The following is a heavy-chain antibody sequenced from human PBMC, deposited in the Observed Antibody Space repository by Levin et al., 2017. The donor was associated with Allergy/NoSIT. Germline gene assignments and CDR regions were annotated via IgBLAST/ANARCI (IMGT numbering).Heavy chain of an antibody. CDR2: INPNSGGT. J-gene: IGHJ4*02. Sequence: ASVKVSCKASGYTFTGYYMHWVRQAPGQGLEWMGWINPNSGGTNYAQKFQGRVTMTRDTSISTAYMELSRLRSDDTAVYYCARDLGGEGYTPVDYWGQGTVVTVSS. V-gene: IGHV1-2*02. D-gene: IGHD5-24*01. CDR3: ARDLGGEGYTPVDY. CDR1: GYTFTGYY.